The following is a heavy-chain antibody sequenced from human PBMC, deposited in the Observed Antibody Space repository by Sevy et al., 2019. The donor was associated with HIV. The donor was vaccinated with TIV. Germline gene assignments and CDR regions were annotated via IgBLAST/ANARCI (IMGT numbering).Heavy chain of an antibody. CDR2: ISNSGSTM. Sequence: GGSVRLSCAASGFTFSNYEMNWVRQVPGKGLEWVSYISNSGSTMYYADSVKGRFTISRDNAKKSLYLQMNSLRVEDTAFYYCARNGGAYDKGFDPWGQGTLVTVSS. CDR1: GFTFSNYE. D-gene: IGHD3-22*01. V-gene: IGHV3-48*03. J-gene: IGHJ5*02. CDR3: ARNGGAYDKGFDP.